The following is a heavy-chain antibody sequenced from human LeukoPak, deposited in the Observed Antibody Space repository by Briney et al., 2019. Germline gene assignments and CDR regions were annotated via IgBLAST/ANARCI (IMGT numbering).Heavy chain of an antibody. J-gene: IGHJ3*02. V-gene: IGHV4-4*02. D-gene: IGHD1-14*01. Sequence: SETLSLTCAVSGGSISSSNWWSWVRQPPGKGLEWIGEIYHSGSTNYNPSLKSRVTISVDKSKNQFSLKLSSVTAADTAVYYCAQNQPLRDAFDSWGQGTMVTVSS. CDR2: IYHSGST. CDR1: GGSISSSNW. CDR3: AQNQPLRDAFDS.